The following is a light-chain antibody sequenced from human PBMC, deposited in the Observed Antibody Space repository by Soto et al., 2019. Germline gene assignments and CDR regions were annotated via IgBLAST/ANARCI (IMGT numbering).Light chain of an antibody. V-gene: IGLV2-23*01. CDR3: CSYAGSSTLV. CDR1: SGYVGTYSL. CDR2: EGH. J-gene: IGLJ7*01. Sequence: QSALAQPASVSGSPGQSITISCTGASGYVGTYSLVSWYQQHPGKAPKVVIYEGHKRPSGVPDRFSGSKSGNTASLTISGLQAEDEADYYCCSYAGSSTLVFGGGTQLTVL.